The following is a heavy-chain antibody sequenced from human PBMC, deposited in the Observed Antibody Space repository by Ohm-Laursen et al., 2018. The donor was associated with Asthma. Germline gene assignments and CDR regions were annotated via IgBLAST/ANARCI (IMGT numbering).Heavy chain of an antibody. J-gene: IGHJ4*02. Sequence: SDTLSLTCSVSGASISSSTHYWGWIRQPPGQGLELIGTIYYIGTTYYNPSLKSRLTISVDTSKNQFSLKLSSVTAADTAVYYCARQRRDGFAYWGQGTLVTVSS. CDR3: ARQRRDGFAY. V-gene: IGHV4-39*01. D-gene: IGHD5-24*01. CDR1: GASISSSTHY. CDR2: IYYIGTT.